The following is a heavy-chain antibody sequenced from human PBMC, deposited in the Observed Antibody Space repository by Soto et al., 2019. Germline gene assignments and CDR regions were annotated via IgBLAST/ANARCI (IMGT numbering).Heavy chain of an antibody. V-gene: IGHV3-74*01. CDR1: GFTFSSYW. Sequence: EVQLVESGGGLVQPGGSLRLSCAASGFTFSSYWMHWVRQAPGKGLVWVSRINSDGSSTSYADSVKGRFTISRDNAKTTLYLQMNSLRAEDTAVYYCARDLRGGYYYYYYGMDVWGQGTTVTVSS. J-gene: IGHJ6*02. D-gene: IGHD3-10*01. CDR3: ARDLRGGYYYYYYGMDV. CDR2: INSDGSST.